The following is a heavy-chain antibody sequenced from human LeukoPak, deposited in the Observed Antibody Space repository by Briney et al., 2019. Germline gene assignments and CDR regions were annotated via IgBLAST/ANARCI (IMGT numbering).Heavy chain of an antibody. CDR1: GYAFTNYG. V-gene: IGHV5-51*01. J-gene: IGHJ4*02. CDR2: IYPGDSDA. Sequence: GEALKISCKGSGYAFTNYGIAWGRQVRGKGLEWMGSIYPGDSDAKNTPHFQRQVTFSADKSIRTPYLQWKSLKASATAMYYCARDDSSGHYDYWGQGTLVTVSS. CDR3: ARDDSSGHYDY. D-gene: IGHD3-22*01.